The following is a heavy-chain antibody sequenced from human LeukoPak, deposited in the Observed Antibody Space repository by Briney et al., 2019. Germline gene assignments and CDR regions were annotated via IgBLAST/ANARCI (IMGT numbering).Heavy chain of an antibody. CDR2: IYDIVST. J-gene: IGHJ4*02. D-gene: IGHD3-10*01. Sequence: SETPSLTCTVSGGSISRYYWSWIRQPPGKGLEWIGYIYDIVSTNYNPSLKSRVTISVDTSKNQFSLKLSSVTAADTAVYYCARDLYGSGNYYFDYWGQGTLVTVSS. CDR3: ARDLYGSGNYYFDY. CDR1: GGSISRYY. V-gene: IGHV4-59*01.